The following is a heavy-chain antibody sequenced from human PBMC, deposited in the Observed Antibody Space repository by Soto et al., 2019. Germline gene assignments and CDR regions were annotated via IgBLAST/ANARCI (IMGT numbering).Heavy chain of an antibody. J-gene: IGHJ6*02. Sequence: QVQLQESGPGLVKPSQTLSLTCTVSGGSISSGGYYWSWIRQHPGKGLEWIGYIYYSGSTYYNPSLKSRVTTSVDTSKNQFSLKLSSGTAADTAVYYCARDGGYCTNGVCYQPPGGMDVWGQGTTVTVSS. CDR2: IYYSGST. CDR3: ARDGGYCTNGVCYQPPGGMDV. D-gene: IGHD2-8*01. V-gene: IGHV4-31*03. CDR1: GGSISSGGYY.